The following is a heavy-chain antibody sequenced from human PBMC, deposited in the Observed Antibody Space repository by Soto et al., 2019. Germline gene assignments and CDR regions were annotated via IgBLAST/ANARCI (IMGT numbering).Heavy chain of an antibody. CDR3: VREHGYCTSRSCDRDYYYYGMDV. CDR2: IIPMYGTA. Sequence: QVQLVQSGAEVKKPGSSVKVSCKVSGDTFSSYGISWVRQAPGQGLEWMGGIIPMYGTANYSQKFQGRVTITADEPTTAAYMELSSLRSEDTDVYLCVREHGYCTSRSCDRDYYYYGMDVWGQGTTVTVSS. J-gene: IGHJ6*02. CDR1: GDTFSSYG. V-gene: IGHV1-69*01. D-gene: IGHD2-2*03.